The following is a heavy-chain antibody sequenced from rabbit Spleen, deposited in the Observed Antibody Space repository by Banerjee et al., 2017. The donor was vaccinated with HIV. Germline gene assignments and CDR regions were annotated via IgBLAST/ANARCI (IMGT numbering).Heavy chain of an antibody. CDR1: GFSFNSGYD. V-gene: IGHV1S45*01. CDR3: ARDLTGVIVWNFGW. J-gene: IGHJ6*01. D-gene: IGHD4-1*01. Sequence: QEQLEESGGGLVKPGASLTLTCKASGFSFNSGYDMCWVRQAPGKGLEWVACAYAGSSETTYSATWAKGRFTISKTSSTTVTLQMTSLTVADTATYFFARDLTGVIVWNFGWWGPGHPRHRL. CDR2: AYAGSSETT.